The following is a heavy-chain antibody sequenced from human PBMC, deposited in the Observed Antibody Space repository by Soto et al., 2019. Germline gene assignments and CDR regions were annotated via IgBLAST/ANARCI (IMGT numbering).Heavy chain of an antibody. D-gene: IGHD6-19*01. CDR3: ARHDGFSSGWIFDY. Sequence: SETLSLTCTVSGGSISSSIYYWGWIRQPPGKGLEWIGSIYYSGSTYYNPSLKSRVTISVDTSNNQLSLKLRSVTAADTAVYYCARHDGFSSGWIFDYWGHGTLVTVSS. J-gene: IGHJ4*01. V-gene: IGHV4-39*01. CDR1: GGSISSSIYY. CDR2: IYYSGST.